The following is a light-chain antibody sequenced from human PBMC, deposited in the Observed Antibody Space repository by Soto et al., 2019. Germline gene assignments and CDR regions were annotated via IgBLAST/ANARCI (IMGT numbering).Light chain of an antibody. CDR3: KEALETPWT. Sequence: DVVMTQSPLSLPVTPGEPASISCRSSQSLLHSNGYNYLDWYLQKPGQSPQLLIYLGSNRASGVPDRFSGSGSGTDFTLKISRVEADDFGVYYCKEALETPWTFGQGTKVEIK. CDR1: QSLLHSNGYNY. J-gene: IGKJ1*01. V-gene: IGKV2-28*01. CDR2: LGS.